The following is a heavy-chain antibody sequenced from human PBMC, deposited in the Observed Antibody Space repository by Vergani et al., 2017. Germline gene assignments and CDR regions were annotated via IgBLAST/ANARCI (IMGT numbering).Heavy chain of an antibody. V-gene: IGHV4-59*01. Sequence: QVQLQESGPGLVRPSETLSLTCTVSGGSLSGYYWNWIRQTPGAGLERIGYVVDSGYFNYNPSLKTRVSMSSDTSNNQFPLMLSSVTVADTAVYYCSRSIVSRNPPDYFDNWGQGTLVTVSS. CDR1: GGSLSGYY. CDR3: SRSIVSRNPPDYFDN. J-gene: IGHJ4*02. CDR2: VVDSGYF. D-gene: IGHD1-14*01.